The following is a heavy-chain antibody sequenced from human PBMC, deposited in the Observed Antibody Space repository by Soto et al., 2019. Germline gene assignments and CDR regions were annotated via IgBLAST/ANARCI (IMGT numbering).Heavy chain of an antibody. Sequence: PGGSLRLSCAASGFTFSTFALSWVRQAPGKGLDWVSVISGSGGTAYYADSVKGRFTISRDNSKNTLYLQMNSLRAEDTAVYYCAKDSQYSSGWNWFDPWGQGTLVTVSS. J-gene: IGHJ5*02. CDR3: AKDSQYSSGWNWFDP. V-gene: IGHV3-23*01. D-gene: IGHD6-19*01. CDR1: GFTFSTFA. CDR2: ISGSGGTA.